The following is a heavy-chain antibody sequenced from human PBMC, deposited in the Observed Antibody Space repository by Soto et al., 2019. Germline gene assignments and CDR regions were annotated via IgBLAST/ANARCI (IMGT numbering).Heavy chain of an antibody. Sequence: QVQLVESGGGVVQPGRSLRLSCAASGFTFSSYGMHWVRQAPGKGLEWVAVISYDGSNKYYADSVKGRFTISRDKSKNSLYLQMNSLRAEDTAVYYCAKALLRPGRAYGMDVWGQGTTVTVSS. J-gene: IGHJ6*01. CDR3: AKALLRPGRAYGMDV. CDR1: GFTFSSYG. V-gene: IGHV3-30*18. D-gene: IGHD6-25*01. CDR2: ISYDGSNK.